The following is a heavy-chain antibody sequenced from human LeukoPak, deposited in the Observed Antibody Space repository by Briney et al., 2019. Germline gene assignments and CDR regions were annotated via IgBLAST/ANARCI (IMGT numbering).Heavy chain of an antibody. V-gene: IGHV4-59*08. Sequence: SETLSLTCTVSGGSISSYYWSWIRQPPGKGLEWIGYIYYSGSTNYNPSLKSRVTISVDTSKNQFSLKLSSVTAADTAMYYCARGLGYCTSTTCLLPFDYWGQGTLVTVSS. J-gene: IGHJ4*02. CDR1: GGSISSYY. CDR2: IYYSGST. CDR3: ARGLGYCTSTTCLLPFDY. D-gene: IGHD2-2*01.